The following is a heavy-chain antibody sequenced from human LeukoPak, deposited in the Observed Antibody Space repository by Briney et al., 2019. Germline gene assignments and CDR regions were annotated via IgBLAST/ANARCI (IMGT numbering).Heavy chain of an antibody. J-gene: IGHJ3*02. V-gene: IGHV3-21*01. CDR3: AREENPWLPVHAFDI. Sequence: GGSLRLSCAASGFTFSSYSMNWVRQTPGKGLEWVSSISSSSSYIYYADSVKGRFTISRDNAKNSLYLQMNSLRAEDTAVYYCAREENPWLPVHAFDIWGQGTMVTVSS. CDR1: GFTFSSYS. CDR2: ISSSSSYI. D-gene: IGHD5-18*01.